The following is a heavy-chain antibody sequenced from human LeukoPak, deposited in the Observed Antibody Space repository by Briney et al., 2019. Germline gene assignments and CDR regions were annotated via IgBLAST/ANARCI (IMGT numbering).Heavy chain of an antibody. CDR1: GFSLTTSGMC. J-gene: IGHJ6*02. D-gene: IGHD1-1*01. V-gene: IGHV2-70*11. CDR3: ARSTSDYFYNYGMDV. CDR2: IDWDDDE. Sequence: SGPALVRPTQTLTLTCTFSGFSLTTSGMCVTWVRQPPGKALEWLARIDWDDDEYYNTSLKTRLTISKDTSKNQVVLTMTNMDPVDTATYYCARSTSDYFYNYGMDVWGRGTTVTVSS.